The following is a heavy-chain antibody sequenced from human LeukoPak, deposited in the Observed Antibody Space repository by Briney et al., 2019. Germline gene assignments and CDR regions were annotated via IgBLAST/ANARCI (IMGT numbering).Heavy chain of an antibody. CDR2: INWNGGST. CDR1: GFTFHEYG. D-gene: IGHD3-10*01. J-gene: IGHJ4*02. CDR3: AREIRQDMVRGMYKVVPEYCFDY. Sequence: PGGSLRLSCTASGFTFHEYGMSWVRQAPGKGLEWVSDINWNGGSTGYADSVKGRFTISRDNAKNSLYLQMNSLRAEDTAFYHCAREIRQDMVRGMYKVVPEYCFDYWGQGTLVTVSS. V-gene: IGHV3-20*01.